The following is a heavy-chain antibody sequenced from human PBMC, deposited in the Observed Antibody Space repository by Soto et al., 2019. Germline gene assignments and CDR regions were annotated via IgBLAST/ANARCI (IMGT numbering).Heavy chain of an antibody. V-gene: IGHV1-69*12. CDR2: IIPMFGTA. D-gene: IGHD5-18*01. J-gene: IGHJ4*02. Sequence: QVQLVQSGAEMKKPESSVNVSCKAPGGTFSTYAISWVRQAPGQGLEWMGGIIPMFGTANYAQRFQDRVTITADESTNTVYMELSSLRSEDTAVYFCASGIQLWLRRINNGYSGWGQGTLVTVSS. CDR3: ASGIQLWLRRINNGYSG. CDR1: GGTFSTYA.